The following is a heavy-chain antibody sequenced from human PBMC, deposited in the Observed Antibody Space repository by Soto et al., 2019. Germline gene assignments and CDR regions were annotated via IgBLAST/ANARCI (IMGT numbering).Heavy chain of an antibody. D-gene: IGHD2-2*01. CDR3: ARRPSADWFDP. Sequence: SVKVSCKASGYTFATYTMHWVRQAPGQRLEWMGWISPYNGKTNYAQKVQGRVTMTTDTSTSTAYMELKSLRSDDTAVYYCARRPSADWFDPWGQGTLVTVSS. CDR1: GYTFATYT. J-gene: IGHJ5*02. V-gene: IGHV1-18*01. CDR2: ISPYNGKT.